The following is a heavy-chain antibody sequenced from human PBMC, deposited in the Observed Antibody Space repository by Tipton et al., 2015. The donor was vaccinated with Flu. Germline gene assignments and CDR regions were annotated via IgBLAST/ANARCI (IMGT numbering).Heavy chain of an antibody. D-gene: IGHD3-22*01. CDR3: ANRRYDSSGYYNYYFDY. V-gene: IGHV3-53*01. J-gene: IGHJ4*02. CDR2: IYSGGST. CDR1: GFTVSSNY. Sequence: QLVQSGGGLIQPGGSLRLSCAASGFTVSSNYMSWVRQAPGKGLEWVSVIYSGGSTYYADSVKGRFTISRDNSKNTLYLQMNSLRAEDTAVYYCANRRYDSSGYYNYYFDYWGQGTLVTVSS.